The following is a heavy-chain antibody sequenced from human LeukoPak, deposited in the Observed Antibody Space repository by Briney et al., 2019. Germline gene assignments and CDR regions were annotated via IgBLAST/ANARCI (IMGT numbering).Heavy chain of an antibody. V-gene: IGHV4-38-2*02. D-gene: IGHD3-22*01. CDR3: ARDYDNSGYHAY. CDR1: DYSISSGYY. J-gene: IGHJ4*02. Sequence: SETLSLTCTVSDYSISSGYYWGWIRQPPGKGLEWIGSIYHDGTTYRNPSLTSRVTISVDTSKNHFSLRLSSVTAADTAVYFCARDYDNSGYHAYWGQGTLVTVSS. CDR2: IYHDGTT.